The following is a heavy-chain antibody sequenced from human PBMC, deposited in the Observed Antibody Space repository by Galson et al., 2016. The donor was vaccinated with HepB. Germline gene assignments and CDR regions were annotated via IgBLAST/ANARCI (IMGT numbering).Heavy chain of an antibody. Sequence: LRLSCAASGSSSSSHWMSWVRQGPGKGLEWVGTIKDDGSEKNYIDSVKGRFSISRDNARNSLYLQMNSLRVEDTAVYYCTADFGYSNYDWGQGTLVTFAS. CDR1: GSSSSSHW. J-gene: IGHJ1*01. D-gene: IGHD6-13*01. CDR3: TADFGYSNYD. CDR2: IKDDGSEK. V-gene: IGHV3-7*01.